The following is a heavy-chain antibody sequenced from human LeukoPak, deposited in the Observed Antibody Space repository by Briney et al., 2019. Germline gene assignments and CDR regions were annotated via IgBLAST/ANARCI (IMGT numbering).Heavy chain of an antibody. J-gene: IGHJ4*02. Sequence: PGGSLRLSCAASGFTFDDYAMHWVRQAPGKGLEWVSGISWNSGSIGYADSVKGRFTISRDNAKNTLYLQMNSLRDEDTAVYYCVRGAVTGQQCDNWGQGTLVTVSS. CDR2: ISWNSGSI. V-gene: IGHV3-9*01. D-gene: IGHD2-21*02. CDR3: VRGAVTGQQCDN. CDR1: GFTFDDYA.